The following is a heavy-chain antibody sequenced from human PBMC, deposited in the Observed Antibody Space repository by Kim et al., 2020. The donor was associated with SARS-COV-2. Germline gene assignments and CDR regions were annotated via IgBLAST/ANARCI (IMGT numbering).Heavy chain of an antibody. V-gene: IGHV3-33*01. CDR1: GFTFIHYG. CDR3: ARDLSYGSLDF. CDR2: IWSDATRE. D-gene: IGHD6-13*01. J-gene: IGHJ4*02. Sequence: GSLRLSCEASGFTFIHYGMHWVRQAPGKGLEWVALIWSDATRENYADSVKGRFTISKDTSKNTLYLQMDSLRAEDTAMYYCARDLSYGSLDFRGQGTLVTVSS.